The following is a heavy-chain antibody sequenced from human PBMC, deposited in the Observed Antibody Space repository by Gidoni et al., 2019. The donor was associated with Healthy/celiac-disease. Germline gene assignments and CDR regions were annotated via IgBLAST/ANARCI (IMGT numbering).Heavy chain of an antibody. J-gene: IGHJ5*02. CDR2: IIPILGIA. V-gene: IGHV1-69*04. Sequence: QVQLVQSGAEVKKPGSSVKVSCKASGGTFSSYAISWVRQAPGQGLEWMGRIIPILGIADYAQKFQGRVTITADKSTSTAYMELSSLRSEDTAVYYCARDLSPGYCSGGSCYVWFDPWGQGTLVTVSS. D-gene: IGHD2-15*01. CDR1: GGTFSSYA. CDR3: ARDLSPGYCSGGSCYVWFDP.